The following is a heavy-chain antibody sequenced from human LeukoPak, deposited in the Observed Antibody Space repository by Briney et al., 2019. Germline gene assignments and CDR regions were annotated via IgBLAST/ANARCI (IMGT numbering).Heavy chain of an antibody. CDR2: ISTSSNTI. CDR3: ARRYGDYEGSFEY. D-gene: IGHD4-17*01. J-gene: IGHJ4*02. CDR1: GVTLSTYS. V-gene: IGHV3-48*01. Sequence: SGGSLRLSCAASGVTLSTYSMNWVRQAHGKWLEWVSYISTSSNTIYYADSVKGRFTISRDNAKNSLYLQMNSLRAEDTAVYYCARRYGDYEGSFEYWGQGTLVTVSS.